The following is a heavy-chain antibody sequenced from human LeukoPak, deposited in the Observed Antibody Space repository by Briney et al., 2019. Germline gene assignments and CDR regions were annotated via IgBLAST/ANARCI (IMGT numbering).Heavy chain of an antibody. CDR3: ARGPYYNPSDAFDL. J-gene: IGHJ4*02. D-gene: IGHD3-10*01. CDR1: GFIFRNFA. V-gene: IGHV3-33*01. Sequence: GGSLRLSCAASGFIFRNFAMQWVRQAPGKGLEWVGVMWTDRSDKYYADSVKGRFTISRDNSRNALYLQMNSLRAEDTAVYYCARGPYYNPSDAFDLWGQGTLVTVSS. CDR2: MWTDRSDK.